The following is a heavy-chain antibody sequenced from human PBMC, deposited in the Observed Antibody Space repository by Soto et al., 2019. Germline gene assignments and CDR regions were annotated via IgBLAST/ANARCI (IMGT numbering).Heavy chain of an antibody. CDR1: GGSTSSYY. Sequence: SETLSLTCTVSGGSTSSYYWSWIRQPPGKGLEWIGYIYYSGSTNYNPSLKSRVTISVDTSKNQFSLKLSSVTAADTAVYYCARGGIGITGTLNWFDPWGQGTLVTVSS. CDR2: IYYSGST. J-gene: IGHJ5*02. V-gene: IGHV4-59*08. D-gene: IGHD1-7*01. CDR3: ARGGIGITGTLNWFDP.